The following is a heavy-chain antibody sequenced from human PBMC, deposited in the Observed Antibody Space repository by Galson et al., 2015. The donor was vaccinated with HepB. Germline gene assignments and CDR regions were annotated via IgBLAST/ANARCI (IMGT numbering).Heavy chain of an antibody. CDR1: GGSISSSSYY. CDR2: IYYSGST. Sequence: ETLSLTCTVSGGSISSSSYYWGWIRQPPGKGLEWIGSIYYSGSTYYNPSLKSRVTISVDTSKNQFSLKLSSVTAADTAVYYCARDLRGDSSGWYSTWGYYYYGMDVWGQGTTVTVS. J-gene: IGHJ6*02. D-gene: IGHD6-19*01. V-gene: IGHV4-39*07. CDR3: ARDLRGDSSGWYSTWGYYYYGMDV.